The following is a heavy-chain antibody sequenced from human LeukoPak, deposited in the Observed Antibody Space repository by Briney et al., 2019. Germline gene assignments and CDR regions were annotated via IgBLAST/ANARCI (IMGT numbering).Heavy chain of an antibody. CDR1: GFTFSSHW. V-gene: IGHV3-74*01. J-gene: IGHJ4*02. D-gene: IGHD3-16*01. CDR2: INGDESGT. Sequence: GGSLRLSCAASGFTFSSHWMHWVRQAPGKGLAWVSRINGDESGTSYADSVEGRFTISRDNAKNTLYLQMNSLKAEDTAVYYCTRDIGDWGQGTLVTVSS. CDR3: TRDIGD.